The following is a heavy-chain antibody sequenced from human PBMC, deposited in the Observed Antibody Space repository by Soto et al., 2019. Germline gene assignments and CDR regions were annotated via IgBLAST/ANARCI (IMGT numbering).Heavy chain of an antibody. V-gene: IGHV3-23*01. CDR2: ISGSGGST. D-gene: IGHD2-2*01. CDR1: GFTFSSYA. CDR3: AKVMRIVVVPAAGSGDY. Sequence: GESLKISCAASGFTFSSYAMSWVRQAPGKGLEWVSAISGSGGSTYYADSVKGRFTISRDNSKNTLYLQMNSLRAEDTAVYYCAKVMRIVVVPAAGSGDYWGQGTLVTVSS. J-gene: IGHJ4*02.